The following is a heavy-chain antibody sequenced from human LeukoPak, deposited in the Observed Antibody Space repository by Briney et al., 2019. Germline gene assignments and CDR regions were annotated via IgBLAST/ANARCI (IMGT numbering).Heavy chain of an antibody. D-gene: IGHD2/OR15-2a*01. V-gene: IGHV1-24*01. CDR1: GYTLTELS. J-gene: IGHJ4*02. Sequence: GASVKVSCKVSGYTLTELSMHWVRQAPGKGLEWMGGFDPEDGETIYAQKFQGRVTMTEDTSTDTAYMELSSLRSEDTAVYYCATDTLLSGDSLSRYWGQGTLVTVSS. CDR3: ATDTLLSGDSLSRY. CDR2: FDPEDGET.